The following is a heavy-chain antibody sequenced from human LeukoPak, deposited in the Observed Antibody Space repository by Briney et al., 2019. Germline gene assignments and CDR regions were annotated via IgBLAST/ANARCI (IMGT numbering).Heavy chain of an antibody. CDR1: GGSISSSSYY. CDR3: ARSGSSSWYPYYFDY. D-gene: IGHD6-13*01. Sequence: SETLSLTCTVSGGSISSSSYYWGWIRQPPGKGLEWIGSIYYSGSTYYNPSLKSRVTISIDTSKNQFSLKLSSVTAADTAVYYCARSGSSSWYPYYFDYWGQGTLVTVSS. CDR2: IYYSGST. V-gene: IGHV4-39*01. J-gene: IGHJ4*02.